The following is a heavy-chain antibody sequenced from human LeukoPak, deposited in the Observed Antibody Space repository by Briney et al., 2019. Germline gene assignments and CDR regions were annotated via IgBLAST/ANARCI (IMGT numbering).Heavy chain of an antibody. V-gene: IGHV3-74*03. CDR1: GFTFSSFW. J-gene: IGHJ4*02. CDR3: ASGRGYSYGSDY. Sequence: GGSLRLSCAASGFTFSSFWMHWVRHTPGKGLVWVSRINSDGSTTTYADSMKGRFTISRDNAKNSLYLQMNSLRAEDTAVYYCASGRGYSYGSDYWGQGTLVTVSS. D-gene: IGHD5-18*01. CDR2: INSDGSTT.